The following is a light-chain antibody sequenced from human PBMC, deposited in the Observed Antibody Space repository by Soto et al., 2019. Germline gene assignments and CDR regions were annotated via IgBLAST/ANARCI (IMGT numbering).Light chain of an antibody. J-gene: IGKJ1*01. CDR1: QSISSW. CDR3: QHYNSYSEA. V-gene: IGKV1-5*03. Sequence: DIQMTQSPSTLSASVGDRVTITCRASQSISSWLAWYQQKPGKAPKLLIYKASSLESGVPSRFSGGGSGTEFTLTISSLQPDDFATYYCQHYNSYSEAFGQGTKVDIK. CDR2: KAS.